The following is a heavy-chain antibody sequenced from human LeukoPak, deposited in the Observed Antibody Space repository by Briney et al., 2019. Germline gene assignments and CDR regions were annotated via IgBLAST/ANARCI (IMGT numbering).Heavy chain of an antibody. CDR3: ARGFTIFGVVNDAFDI. V-gene: IGHV3-74*01. CDR1: GFTFSDYW. CDR2: IDSDGSST. Sequence: GGSLRLSCAASGFTFSDYWMHWVRQAPGEGLVWVSRIDSDGSSTSNADSVKGRFTISRDNAKNTVYLQMNSLRAEDTAVYYCARGFTIFGVVNDAFDIWGQGTMVTVSS. D-gene: IGHD3-3*01. J-gene: IGHJ3*02.